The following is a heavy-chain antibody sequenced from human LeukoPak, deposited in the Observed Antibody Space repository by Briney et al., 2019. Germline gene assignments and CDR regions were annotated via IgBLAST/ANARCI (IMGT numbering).Heavy chain of an antibody. V-gene: IGHV3-23*01. D-gene: IGHD3-3*01. CDR3: AKTVDYDFWSGYLDY. CDR2: ISGSGGST. J-gene: IGHJ4*02. Sequence: GGSLRLSCAASGFTLSDHYIDWVRQATGKGLEWVSAISGSGGSTYYADSVKGRFTISRDNSKNTLYLQMNSLRAEDTAVYYCAKTVDYDFWSGYLDYWGQGTLVTVSS. CDR1: GFTLSDHY.